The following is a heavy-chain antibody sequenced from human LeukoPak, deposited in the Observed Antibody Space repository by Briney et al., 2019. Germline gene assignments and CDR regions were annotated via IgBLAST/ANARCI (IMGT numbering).Heavy chain of an antibody. Sequence: SETLSLTCTVSGGSISSSSYYWGWIRQPPGKGLEWIGSIYYSGSTYYNPSLKSRVTISVDTSKNQFSLKLSSVTAADTAVYYCAYYDSSGYYLAALDIWGQGTMVTVSS. CDR3: AYYDSSGYYLAALDI. J-gene: IGHJ3*02. V-gene: IGHV4-39*01. D-gene: IGHD3-22*01. CDR1: GGSISSSSYY. CDR2: IYYSGST.